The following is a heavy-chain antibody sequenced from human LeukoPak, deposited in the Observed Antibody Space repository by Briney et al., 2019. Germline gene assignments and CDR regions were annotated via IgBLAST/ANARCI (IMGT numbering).Heavy chain of an antibody. D-gene: IGHD6-19*01. CDR1: GFTVSSNY. J-gene: IGHJ4*02. V-gene: IGHV3-53*01. CDR2: IYSGGST. Sequence: PGGSLRLSCAASGFTVSSNYMSWVRQAPGKGLEWVSVIYSGGSTYYADSVKGRFTISRDNSKNTLYLQMNSLRAEDTAVYYCASGDSGRYPALSDYWGQGTLVTVSS. CDR3: ASGDSGRYPALSDY.